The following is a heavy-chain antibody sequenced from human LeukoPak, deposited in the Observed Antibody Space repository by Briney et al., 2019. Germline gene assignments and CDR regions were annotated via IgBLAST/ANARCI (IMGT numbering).Heavy chain of an antibody. J-gene: IGHJ4*02. CDR1: GFTFSNYA. CDR3: AKDRWGAVASFDY. Sequence: GGSLRLSCAASGFTFSNYAMRWVRQAPEKGLEWVSGISGSGDSTYYADSVKGRFTISRDNSKNTLYLQMNSLRAEDTAVYYCAKDRWGAVASFDYWGQGTLVTVSS. D-gene: IGHD6-19*01. V-gene: IGHV3-23*01. CDR2: ISGSGDST.